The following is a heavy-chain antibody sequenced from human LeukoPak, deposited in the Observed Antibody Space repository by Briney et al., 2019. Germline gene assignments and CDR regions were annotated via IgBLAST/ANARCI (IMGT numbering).Heavy chain of an antibody. V-gene: IGHV3-53*01. Sequence: PGGSLRLSCAASGFTVSSNYMSWVRQAPGKGLEWVSVIYSGGSTYYADSVKGRFTISRDNSKNTLYLQMNSLRAEDTAVYYCARDRELWSGYYYGMDVWGQGTTVTVSS. CDR3: ARDRELWSGYYYGMDV. CDR1: GFTVSSNY. D-gene: IGHD3-3*01. J-gene: IGHJ6*02. CDR2: IYSGGST.